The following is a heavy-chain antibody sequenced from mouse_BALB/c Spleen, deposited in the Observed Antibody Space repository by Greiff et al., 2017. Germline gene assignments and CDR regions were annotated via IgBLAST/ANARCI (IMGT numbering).Heavy chain of an antibody. D-gene: IGHD2-3*01. J-gene: IGHJ4*01. Sequence: EVQVVESGGGLVQPGGSLKLSCAASGFTFSSYTMSWVRQTPEKRLEWVAYISNGGGSTYYPDTVKGRFTISRDNAKNTLYLQMSSLKSEDTAMYYCARHPRWLPHYYAMDYWGQGTSVTVSS. CDR1: GFTFSSYT. CDR3: ARHPRWLPHYYAMDY. V-gene: IGHV5-12-2*01. CDR2: ISNGGGST.